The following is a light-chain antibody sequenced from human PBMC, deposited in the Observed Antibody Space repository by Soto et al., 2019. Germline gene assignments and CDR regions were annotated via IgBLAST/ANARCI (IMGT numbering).Light chain of an antibody. CDR1: DSNIGKNY. J-gene: IGLJ1*01. Sequence: QALRTQPPSVSAAPGQKVTISCSGTDSNIGKNYVSWYQQFPGTVPKVLIYDNNNRPSGIPDRFSGSKSGTSATLGITGLQTGDEADYYCGTWDSSLNAVVFGAGTNVTVL. CDR3: GTWDSSLNAVV. CDR2: DNN. V-gene: IGLV1-51*01.